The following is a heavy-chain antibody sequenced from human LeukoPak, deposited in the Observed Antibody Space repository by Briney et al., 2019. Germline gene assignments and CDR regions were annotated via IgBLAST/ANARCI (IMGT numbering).Heavy chain of an antibody. V-gene: IGHV3-11*04. Sequence: GGSLRLSCAASGFTFSDYYMSWLRQAPGKGLEWVSYISSSGSTIYYADSVKGRFTISRDNAKNSLYLQMNSLRAEDTAVYYCARALHYYDSSGYIFWGQGTLVTVSS. CDR1: GFTFSDYY. J-gene: IGHJ4*02. CDR2: ISSSGSTI. CDR3: ARALHYYDSSGYIF. D-gene: IGHD3-22*01.